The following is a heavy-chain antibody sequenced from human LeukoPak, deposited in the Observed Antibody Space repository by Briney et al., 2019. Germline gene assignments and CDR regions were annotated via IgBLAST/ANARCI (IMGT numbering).Heavy chain of an antibody. CDR3: ARGYSSNDY. D-gene: IGHD2-2*02. V-gene: IGHV3-7*01. CDR2: IKEDGSEK. Sequence: PGGSLRLSCVASGFTFSRYWMSWVRQAPGKGLEWVANIKEDGSEKQYEDSVKGRFTISRVNAKNSLYLQMNSLRAEDTAVYYCARGYSSNDYWGQGTLVTVSS. CDR1: GFTFSRYW. J-gene: IGHJ4*02.